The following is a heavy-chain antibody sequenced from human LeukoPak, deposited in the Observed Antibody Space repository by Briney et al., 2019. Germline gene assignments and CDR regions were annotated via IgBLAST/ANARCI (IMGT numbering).Heavy chain of an antibody. CDR3: ARAGYCSGGSCPPYYYYGMDV. CDR2: VLSYGST. V-gene: IGHV4-4*07. J-gene: IGHJ6*02. CDR1: GGFISSYY. D-gene: IGHD2-15*01. Sequence: SEALSRTCTVSGGFISSYYWSWIGQPAGKGLEWIGRVLSYGSTNCNTSHNSRVTMSVGTSKNQFSLKLSSVTAADTAVYYCARAGYCSGGSCPPYYYYGMDVWGQGTTVTVSS.